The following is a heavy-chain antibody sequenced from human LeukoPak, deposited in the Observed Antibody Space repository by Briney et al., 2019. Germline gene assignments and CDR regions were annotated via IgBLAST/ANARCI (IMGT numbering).Heavy chain of an antibody. CDR3: ARGQMYLDY. V-gene: IGHV3-30-3*01. D-gene: IGHD5-24*01. Sequence: GGSLRLSCAASGFTFSSYAMHWVRQAPGKGLEWVAVISYDGSNKYYADSAKGRFTISRDNSKNTLYLQMNSLRAEDTAVYYCARGQMYLDYWGQGTLVTVSS. CDR1: GFTFSSYA. CDR2: ISYDGSNK. J-gene: IGHJ4*02.